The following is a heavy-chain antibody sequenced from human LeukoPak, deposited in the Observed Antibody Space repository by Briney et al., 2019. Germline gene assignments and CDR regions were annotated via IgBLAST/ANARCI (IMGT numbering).Heavy chain of an antibody. CDR3: ARDPQQLGAFDI. CDR1: GDSISSSIYY. V-gene: IGHV4-39*07. D-gene: IGHD6-13*01. J-gene: IGHJ3*02. CDR2: VSYNENT. Sequence: PSETLSHTCTVSGDSISSSIYYWGWIRQPPGKGLEWIGTVSYNENTYYTPSLKSRVTISIDTSKNHFSLKLYSVTAADTAVYYCARDPQQLGAFDIWGQGTLVTVSS.